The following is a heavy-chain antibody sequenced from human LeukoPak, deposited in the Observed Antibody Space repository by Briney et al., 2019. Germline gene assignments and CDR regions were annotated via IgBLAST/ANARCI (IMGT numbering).Heavy chain of an antibody. J-gene: IGHJ4*02. CDR3: ARLASGNY. Sequence: ASVKVSCKASGGTFSSYAISWVRQAPGQGLEWMGWINPNSGGTNYAQKFQGRVTMTRDTSISTAYMELSRLRSDDTAVYYCARLASGNYWGQGTLVTVSS. CDR2: INPNSGGT. CDR1: GGTFSSYA. V-gene: IGHV1-2*02. D-gene: IGHD6-6*01.